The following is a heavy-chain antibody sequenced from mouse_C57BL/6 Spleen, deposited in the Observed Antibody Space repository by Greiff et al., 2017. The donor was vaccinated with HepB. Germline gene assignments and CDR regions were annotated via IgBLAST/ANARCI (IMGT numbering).Heavy chain of an antibody. Sequence: QVQLKQSGAELARPGASVKLSCKASGYTFTSYGISWVKQRTGQGLEWIGEIYPRSGNTYYNEKFKGKATLTADKSSSNAYMELRSLTSEDSAVYFCAREVYYGSSPFDYWGQGTTLTVSS. CDR1: GYTFTSYG. J-gene: IGHJ2*01. V-gene: IGHV1-81*01. CDR3: AREVYYGSSPFDY. CDR2: IYPRSGNT. D-gene: IGHD1-1*01.